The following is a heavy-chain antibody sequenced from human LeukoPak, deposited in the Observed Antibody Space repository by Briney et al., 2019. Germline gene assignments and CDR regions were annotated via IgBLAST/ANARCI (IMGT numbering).Heavy chain of an antibody. CDR2: IIPIFGIA. CDR3: ARAGYCSGGSCYPNDDFDI. J-gene: IGHJ3*02. Sequence: SVKVSFKASGGTFSSYAISWVRQAPGQGIEWMGRIIPIFGIANYAQKFQGRVTITADKSTSTAYMELSSLRSEDTAVCYCARAGYCSGGSCYPNDDFDIWGQGTMVTVSS. D-gene: IGHD2-15*01. CDR1: GGTFSSYA. V-gene: IGHV1-69*04.